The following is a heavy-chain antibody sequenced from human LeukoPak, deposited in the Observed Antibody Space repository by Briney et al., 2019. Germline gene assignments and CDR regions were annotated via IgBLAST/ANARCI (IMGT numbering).Heavy chain of an antibody. J-gene: IGHJ5*02. CDR2: INPNSGGT. Sequence: ASVKVSCKASGYTFTDYYMHWVRQAPGQGLEWMGWINPNSGGTNYAQKFQGRITMTRDTSISTAYMELSRLRSDDTAVYYCAREGITAPETNWFDPWXXXXXXTXSS. CDR3: AREGITAPETNWFDP. D-gene: IGHD6-13*01. V-gene: IGHV1-2*02. CDR1: GYTFTDYY.